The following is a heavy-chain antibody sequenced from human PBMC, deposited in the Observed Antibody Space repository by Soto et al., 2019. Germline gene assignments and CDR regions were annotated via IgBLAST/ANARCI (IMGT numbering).Heavy chain of an antibody. CDR3: ARGMTTVTRAFYYYYMDV. V-gene: IGHV3-7*04. CDR2: IKQDGSEK. CDR1: GFTFSSYW. J-gene: IGHJ6*03. D-gene: IGHD4-17*01. Sequence: GGSLRLSCAASGFTFSSYWMSWVRQAPGKGLEWVANIKQDGSEKYYVDSVKGRFTISRDNAKNSLYLQMNSLRAEDTAVYYCARGMTTVTRAFYYYYMDVWGKGTTVTVSS.